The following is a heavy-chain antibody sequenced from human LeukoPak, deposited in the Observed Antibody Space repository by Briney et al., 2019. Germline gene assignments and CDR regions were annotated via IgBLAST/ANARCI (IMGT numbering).Heavy chain of an antibody. CDR2: ISGSGGST. Sequence: TGGSLRLSCAASGFTFSSYAMSWVRQAPGKGLEWVSAISGSGGSTYCADSVKGRFTISRDNSKNTLYLQMNSLRAEDTAVYYCGGRQTPSWYYYYYMDVWGKGTTVTVSS. CDR1: GFTFSSYA. CDR3: GGRQTPSWYYYYYMDV. J-gene: IGHJ6*03. D-gene: IGHD3-16*01. V-gene: IGHV3-23*01.